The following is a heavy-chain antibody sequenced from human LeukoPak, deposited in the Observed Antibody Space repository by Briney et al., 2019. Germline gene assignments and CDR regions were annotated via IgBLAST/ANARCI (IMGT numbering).Heavy chain of an antibody. Sequence: PGGSLRLSWAASGFTVSSNYISWVRQAPGKGLEWVSIIYSGGNTYYADYLKGRFTIYRDNSRNTVYLQMNSLRAEDTAVYYSASLWAGNYWGQGTLVTVSS. CDR3: ASLWAGNY. D-gene: IGHD3-10*01. CDR1: GFTVSSNY. V-gene: IGHV3-53*01. J-gene: IGHJ4*02. CDR2: IYSGGNT.